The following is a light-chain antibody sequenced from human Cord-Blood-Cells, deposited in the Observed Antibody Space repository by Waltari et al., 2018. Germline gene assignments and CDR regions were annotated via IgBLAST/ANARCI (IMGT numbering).Light chain of an antibody. CDR2: DVS. Sequence: QSALTQPRSVSGSPGQSFTISCTGTSSAVGGSNFVPWYQQHPGKAPKLMIYDVSKRPSGVPGRFSGSKSGNTASLTISGLQAEDEADYCCCSYAGSYTWVFGGGTKLTVL. CDR3: CSYAGSYTWV. J-gene: IGLJ3*02. V-gene: IGLV2-11*01. CDR1: SSAVGGSNF.